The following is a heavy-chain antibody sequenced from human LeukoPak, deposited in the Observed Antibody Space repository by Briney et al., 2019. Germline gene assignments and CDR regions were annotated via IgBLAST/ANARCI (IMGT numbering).Heavy chain of an antibody. Sequence: PGGSLRLSCAASGFTFSSYWMSWVRQAPGKGLEWVANIKQDGSEKYYVDSVKGRFTISRDNAKNSLYLQMNSLRAEDTAVYYCAREPEGGSHDAFDIWGQGTMVTVSS. CDR1: GFTFSSYW. V-gene: IGHV3-7*01. D-gene: IGHD2-15*01. J-gene: IGHJ3*02. CDR2: IKQDGSEK. CDR3: AREPEGGSHDAFDI.